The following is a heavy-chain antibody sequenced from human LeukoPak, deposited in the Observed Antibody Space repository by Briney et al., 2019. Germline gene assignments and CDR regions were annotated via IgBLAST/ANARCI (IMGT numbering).Heavy chain of an antibody. D-gene: IGHD1-26*01. CDR2: IRYDGSNK. Sequence: GGSLRLSCAASGFTFSSYGMHWVRQAPGKGLEWVTFIRYDGSNKYYADSVKGRFTISRDNSKNTLYLQMSSLRAEDTAVYYCAKDGDQWELNYYYYMDVWGKGTTVTISS. V-gene: IGHV3-30*02. J-gene: IGHJ6*03. CDR1: GFTFSSYG. CDR3: AKDGDQWELNYYYYMDV.